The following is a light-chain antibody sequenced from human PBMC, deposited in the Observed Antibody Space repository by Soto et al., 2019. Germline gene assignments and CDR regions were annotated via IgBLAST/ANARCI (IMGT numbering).Light chain of an antibody. V-gene: IGKV4-1*01. CDR3: EQYHSAPLT. CDR2: WAY. CDR1: ESVLYSGDNRNY. J-gene: IGKJ4*01. Sequence: DVVMTQSPESLAVSLGERATINCKSSESVLYSGDNRNYLAWYQKKPGQPPKMIINWAYIRESGVPDRISGKGSGTEFTLTISSLQAEDVAAYYCEQYHSAPLTFGGGSKVEIQ.